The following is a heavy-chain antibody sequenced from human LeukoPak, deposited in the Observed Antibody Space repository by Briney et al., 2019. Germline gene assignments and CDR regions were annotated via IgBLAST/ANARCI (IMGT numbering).Heavy chain of an antibody. J-gene: IGHJ4*02. Sequence: SQTLSLTCTVSGGSISSGGHSWSWIRQPPGKGLEWIGYIYHSGSGSTYYNPSLKSRVTISIDKSKNQFSLKLNSVTAADTAVYYCARDWETLDYWGQGTLVTVSS. CDR2: IYHSGSGST. D-gene: IGHD1-26*01. CDR3: ARDWETLDY. CDR1: GGSISSGGHS. V-gene: IGHV4-30-2*01.